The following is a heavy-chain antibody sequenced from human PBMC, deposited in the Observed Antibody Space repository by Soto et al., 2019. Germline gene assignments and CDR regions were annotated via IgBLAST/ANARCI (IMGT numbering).Heavy chain of an antibody. CDR3: ARTLNYDFWRDGGRHFYFDS. CDR1: GGSVSTSHW. D-gene: IGHD3-3*01. V-gene: IGHV4-4*02. J-gene: IGHJ4*02. CDR2: IYHGGSA. Sequence: QVQLQESGPGLVKPSGTLSLTCAVSGGSVSTSHWWSWVRQAPGKGLEWIGYIYHGGSANYNPSLKNRVTMSLDKSQNLFSLRLSSVTAADTAVYFCARTLNYDFWRDGGRHFYFDSWGQGTLVTVSS.